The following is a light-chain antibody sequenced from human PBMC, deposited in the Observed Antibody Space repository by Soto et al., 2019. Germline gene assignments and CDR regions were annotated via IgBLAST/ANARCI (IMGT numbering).Light chain of an antibody. CDR2: RAS. J-gene: IGKJ2*01. Sequence: VMTQSPATLSVSPGERATLSCRASQNVGGSVAWHQQKPGQAPRLLIYRASTRATGIPARFSGSGSGTEFTLTISSLQSEDFAIYYCQQSRTFAQGTKLEIK. CDR3: QQSRT. CDR1: QNVGGS. V-gene: IGKV3-15*01.